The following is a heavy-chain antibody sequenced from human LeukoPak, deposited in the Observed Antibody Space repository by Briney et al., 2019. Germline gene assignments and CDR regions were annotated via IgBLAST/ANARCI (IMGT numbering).Heavy chain of an antibody. D-gene: IGHD3-3*01. J-gene: IGHJ6*02. Sequence: GESLKISCKGSGYSFTSYWIGWVRQMPGKGLEWMGIIYPGDSDTRYSPSFQGQVTISADKSISTAYLQWSSLKASDTAMYYCARLTYYDFWSGYKYYYYGMDVWGQGTTVTVSS. V-gene: IGHV5-51*01. CDR3: ARLTYYDFWSGYKYYYYGMDV. CDR1: GYSFTSYW. CDR2: IYPGDSDT.